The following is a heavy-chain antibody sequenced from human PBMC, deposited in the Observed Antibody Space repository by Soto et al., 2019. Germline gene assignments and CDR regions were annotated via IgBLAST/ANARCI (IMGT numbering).Heavy chain of an antibody. CDR3: ARNHITIFGVVIIPPYWFDP. D-gene: IGHD3-3*01. CDR1: GGSISSDSYY. J-gene: IGHJ5*02. Sequence: SATLSLTCTVSGGSISSDSYYWGWIRQPPGKGLEWIGSIFYSGSTYYNPSLKSRVTISVDTSKNQFSLKLSSVTAADTAVYYCARNHITIFGVVIIPPYWFDPWGQGTLVTVSS. V-gene: IGHV4-39*01. CDR2: IFYSGST.